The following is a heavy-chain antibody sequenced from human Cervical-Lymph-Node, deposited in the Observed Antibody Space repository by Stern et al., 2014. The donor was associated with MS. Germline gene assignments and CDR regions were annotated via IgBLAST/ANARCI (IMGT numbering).Heavy chain of an antibody. CDR2: ISAYNGDT. CDR3: ARTYVRAFDY. V-gene: IGHV1-18*01. Sequence: QVQLVQSGSEVKKPGASVKVSCKASGYTFTNYGITWVQQAPGRGLEWMGWISAYNGDTNYAQNLQGRVTMTTDTSMTTAYMELRSLRSDDTAVYYCARTYVRAFDYWGQGSLVTVSS. CDR1: GYTFTNYG. D-gene: IGHD3-16*01. J-gene: IGHJ4*02.